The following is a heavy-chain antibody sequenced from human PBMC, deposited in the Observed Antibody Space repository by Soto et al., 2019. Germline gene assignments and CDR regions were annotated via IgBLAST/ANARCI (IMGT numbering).Heavy chain of an antibody. V-gene: IGHV3-7*02. CDR3: ARLVPAASHFDC. D-gene: IGHD2-2*01. CDR1: GFNFSNYW. CDR2: INQHGTEK. J-gene: IGHJ4*02. Sequence: PGGSLRLSCVASGFNFSNYWMTWARQAPGKGLEWVANINQHGTEKFYVDSVEGRFSISRDNAYHSVYLQMNSLRDEDTAVYYCARLVPAASHFDCWGRGTLVTVSS.